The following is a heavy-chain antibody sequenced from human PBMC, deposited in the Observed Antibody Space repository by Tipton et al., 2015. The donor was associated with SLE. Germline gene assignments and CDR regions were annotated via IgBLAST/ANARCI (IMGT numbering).Heavy chain of an antibody. J-gene: IGHJ3*02. CDR1: RGSINSHY. Sequence: TLSLTCTVSRGSINSHYWSWIRQPPGKGLEWNGYIYYNGDTYYNPSLESRVTMSVDTSKNQFSLKVRSVTAADTAVYYCARSDDWAGLFNIWGQGTMVSVSS. D-gene: IGHD2-21*01. CDR3: ARSDDWAGLFNI. CDR2: IYYNGDT. V-gene: IGHV4-59*11.